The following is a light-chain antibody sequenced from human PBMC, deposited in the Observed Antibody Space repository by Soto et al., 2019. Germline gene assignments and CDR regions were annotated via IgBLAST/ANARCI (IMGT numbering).Light chain of an antibody. CDR3: CSYAGSYIWV. V-gene: IGLV2-11*01. CDR2: DVS. Sequence: QSALTQPRSVSGSPGQSVTIACTGTSSDVGGYKYVSWCQQHPGKVPKLIIYDVSQRPSGVPDRFSGSKSGNTASLTISGLQAEDEADYYCCSYAGSYIWVFGGGTKLTVL. CDR1: SSDVGGYKY. J-gene: IGLJ3*02.